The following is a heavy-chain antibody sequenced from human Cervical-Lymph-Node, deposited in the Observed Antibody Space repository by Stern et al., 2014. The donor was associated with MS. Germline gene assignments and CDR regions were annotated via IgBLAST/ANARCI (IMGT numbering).Heavy chain of an antibody. J-gene: IGHJ4*02. Sequence: DQLVESGRGLVKPSETLSLTCTVSGGSISSYYWNWIRQPPGKGLEWIGYIYFSGNTNYNPSLKSRVTMSIATSKNQFSLRLNSVTAADTAVYYCARNFNILTGYFDSWGQGTLVTVSS. CDR2: IYFSGNT. V-gene: IGHV4-59*08. CDR1: GGSISSYY. D-gene: IGHD3-9*01. CDR3: ARNFNILTGYFDS.